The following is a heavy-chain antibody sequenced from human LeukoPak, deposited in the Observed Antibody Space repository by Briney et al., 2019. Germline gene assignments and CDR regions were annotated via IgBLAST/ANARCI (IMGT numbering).Heavy chain of an antibody. Sequence: GGSLRLSCAASGFTFSSYGMHWVRQAPGKGLEWVAVISYEGSNKYYADSVKGRFTISRDNSKNKLYLQMNSLRAEDTAVYYCAKKNIDYGDYEGAFDIWGQGTMVTVSS. D-gene: IGHD4-17*01. CDR3: AKKNIDYGDYEGAFDI. V-gene: IGHV3-30*18. J-gene: IGHJ3*02. CDR2: ISYEGSNK. CDR1: GFTFSSYG.